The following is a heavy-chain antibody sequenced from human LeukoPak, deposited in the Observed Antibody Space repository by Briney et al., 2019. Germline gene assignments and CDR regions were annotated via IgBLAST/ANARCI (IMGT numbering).Heavy chain of an antibody. CDR1: GGSISSYY. CDR3: ARDLKVAGSFDP. D-gene: IGHD6-19*01. CDR2: IYYSGST. Sequence: SETLSLTCTVSGGSISSYYWSWIRQPPGKGLEWIGYIYYSGSTNYNPSLKSRVTISVDTSKNQLSLKLSSVTAADTAVYYCARDLKVAGSFDPWGQGTLVTVSS. V-gene: IGHV4-59*01. J-gene: IGHJ5*02.